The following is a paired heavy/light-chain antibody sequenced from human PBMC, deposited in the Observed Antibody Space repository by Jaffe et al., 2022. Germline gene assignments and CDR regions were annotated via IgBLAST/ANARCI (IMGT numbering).Light chain of an antibody. CDR1: QSVSSSY. CDR3: QQYGSSWT. Sequence: EIVLTQSPGTLSLSPGERATLSCRASQSVSSSYLAWYQQKPGQAPRLLIYGASSRATGIPDRFSGSGSGTDFTLTISRLEPEDFAVYYCQQYGSSWTFGQGTKVEIK. J-gene: IGKJ1*01. CDR2: GAS. V-gene: IGKV3-20*01.
Heavy chain of an antibody. CDR2: IYWDDDK. CDR1: GFSLSTSGVG. J-gene: IGHJ5*02. Sequence: QITLKESGPTLVKPTQTLTLTCTFSGFSLSTSGVGVGWIRQPPGKALEWLALIYWDDDKRYSPSLKSRLTITKDTSKNQVVLTMTNMDPVDTATYYCAHRPKAYYYGSGSYRWFDPWGQGTLVTVSS. D-gene: IGHD3-10*01. V-gene: IGHV2-5*02. CDR3: AHRPKAYYYGSGSYRWFDP.